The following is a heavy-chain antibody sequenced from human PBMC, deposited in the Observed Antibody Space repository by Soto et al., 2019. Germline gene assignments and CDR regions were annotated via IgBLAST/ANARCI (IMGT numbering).Heavy chain of an antibody. V-gene: IGHV4-59*08. CDR2: MHYSGST. Sequence: QVQPQESGPGLVKPSETLSLTCTVSGGSISSYYWSWIRQPPGKGLEWIGYMHYSGSTNYNPSLKSRVTISVDTSNNQFSLKLSSVTAADTAVYYCARHGNGGHFDYWGQGTLVTVSS. D-gene: IGHD3-10*01. J-gene: IGHJ4*02. CDR1: GGSISSYY. CDR3: ARHGNGGHFDY.